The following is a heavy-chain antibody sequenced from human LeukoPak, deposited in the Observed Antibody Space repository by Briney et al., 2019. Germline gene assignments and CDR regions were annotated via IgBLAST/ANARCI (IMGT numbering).Heavy chain of an antibody. J-gene: IGHJ4*02. V-gene: IGHV3-74*01. Sequence: PGGSLRLSCAASGFTFRSCWMHWVRQGPGKGLEWVGQVKGDGNRANYADSVKGRFTISRDSAKKTVYLQMNSLRAEDTAVYYCARDGFLGPVTAYLDYWGQGTPVTVSS. CDR2: VKGDGNRA. CDR3: ARDGFLGPVTAYLDY. CDR1: GFTFRSCW. D-gene: IGHD2-21*02.